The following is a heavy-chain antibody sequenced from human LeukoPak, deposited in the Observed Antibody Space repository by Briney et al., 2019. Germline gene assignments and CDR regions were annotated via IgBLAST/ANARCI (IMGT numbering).Heavy chain of an antibody. Sequence: GGSLRLSCAASGFTFSSYAMTWVRQAPGKGLEWVSSISGSGDKTYYADSGKGRFTISRDNSKNTLYLQMNSLRAEDTAVYYCAKDELTVTTVFDYWGQGTLVTVSS. D-gene: IGHD4-17*01. CDR2: ISGSGDKT. J-gene: IGHJ4*02. V-gene: IGHV3-23*01. CDR3: AKDELTVTTVFDY. CDR1: GFTFSSYA.